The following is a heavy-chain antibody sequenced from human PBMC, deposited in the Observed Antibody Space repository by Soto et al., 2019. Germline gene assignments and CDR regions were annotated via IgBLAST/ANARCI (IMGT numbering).Heavy chain of an antibody. Sequence: QVQLVKSGAEVKEPGASVKVSCRASGYTFSNYDINWVRQATGQGLAWMGWMNPNSGSAAYAQKFNGRVTLTRDTFINTAYLERSSLRLDDTAMYYCVRAGGPHIVHNSFDPWGQGSLVTVSS. D-gene: IGHD1-20*01. CDR1: GYTFSNYD. V-gene: IGHV1-8*01. J-gene: IGHJ5*02. CDR3: VRAGGPHIVHNSFDP. CDR2: MNPNSGSA.